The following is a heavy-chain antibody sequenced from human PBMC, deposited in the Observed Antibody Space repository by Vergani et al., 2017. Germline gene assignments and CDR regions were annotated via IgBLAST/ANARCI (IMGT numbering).Heavy chain of an antibody. CDR2: SYYSGST. CDR1: GASIRSSTYY. Sequence: QLQLQESGPGLVKPSATLSLTCSVSGASIRSSTYYWGWIRQPPGKGLEWIASSYYSGSTYYNPSLKSRVTISVDTSKNQCSLKLSSVTAADTAVYFCARHSTVEWLVKLGWIDPWGQGILVTVSS. V-gene: IGHV4-39*01. CDR3: ARHSTVEWLVKLGWIDP. J-gene: IGHJ5*02. D-gene: IGHD6-19*01.